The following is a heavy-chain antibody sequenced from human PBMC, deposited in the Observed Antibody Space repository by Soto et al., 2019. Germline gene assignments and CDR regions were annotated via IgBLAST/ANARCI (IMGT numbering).Heavy chain of an antibody. V-gene: IGHV4-39*01. J-gene: IGHJ6*02. D-gene: IGHD3-10*01. Sequence: SETLSLTCTVSGGSISSSSYYWGWIRQPPGKGLEWIGSIYYSGSTYYNPSLKSRVTISVDTSKNQFSLKLSSVTAADTAVYYCARPQILWVGVNGMDVWGQGTTVTVSS. CDR3: ARPQILWVGVNGMDV. CDR2: IYYSGST. CDR1: GGSISSSSYY.